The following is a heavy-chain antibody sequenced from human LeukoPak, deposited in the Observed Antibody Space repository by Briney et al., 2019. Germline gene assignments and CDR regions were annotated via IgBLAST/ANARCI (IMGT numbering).Heavy chain of an antibody. D-gene: IGHD6-13*01. J-gene: IGHJ4*02. CDR1: GGSINTYY. CDR3: AGENIATAGIDY. CDR2: IYYSAST. Sequence: RASETLSLTCTVSGGSINTYYWSWIRQPPGKGLEWIGYIYYSASTNYNPSLKNRVTISVDTSKNQFSLKLSSVTAADTAVYYCAGENIATAGIDYWGQGTLVTVSS. V-gene: IGHV4-59*01.